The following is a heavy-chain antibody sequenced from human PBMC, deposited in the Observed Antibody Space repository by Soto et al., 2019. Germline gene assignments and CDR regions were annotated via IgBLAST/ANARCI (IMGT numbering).Heavy chain of an antibody. CDR2: INHSGST. CDR1: GGSFSGYY. D-gene: IGHD1-1*01. Sequence: SETLSLTCAVYGGSFSGYYWSWIRQPPGKGLEWIGEINHSGSTNYNPSLKSRVTISVDTSKNQLSLKLSSVTAADTAVYYCARAKTVSYYMDVWGKGTTVTVSS. V-gene: IGHV4-34*01. CDR3: ARAKTVSYYMDV. J-gene: IGHJ6*03.